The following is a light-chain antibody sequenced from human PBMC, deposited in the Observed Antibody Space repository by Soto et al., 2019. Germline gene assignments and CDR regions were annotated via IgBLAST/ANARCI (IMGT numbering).Light chain of an antibody. CDR2: GAS. CDR1: QGVSKW. J-gene: IGKJ4*01. CDR3: QQYNSYSLT. V-gene: IGKV1-5*01. Sequence: DIQLTQSPSSLSASVGDRVTITCLASQGVSKWLAWYQQKPGKAPILLIHGASSLQSGVPSRFSGSGSGTEFTLTISSLQPDDFATYYCQQYNSYSLTFGGGTKVDIK.